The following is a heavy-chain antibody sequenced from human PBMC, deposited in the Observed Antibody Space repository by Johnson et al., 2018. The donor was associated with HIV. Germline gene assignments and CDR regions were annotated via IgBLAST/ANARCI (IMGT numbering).Heavy chain of an antibody. CDR2: IKQDGSEK. V-gene: IGHV3-7*02. Sequence: VQLVESGGGLVQRGGSLRLSCIASGFTFSSYAMSWVRQAPGKGLEWVANIKQDGSEKYYVDSVKGRFTISRDNAKNSLYLQMNSLRAEDTAVYYCARKGDAFDIWGQGTMVTVSP. CDR3: ARKGDAFDI. J-gene: IGHJ3*02. CDR1: GFTFSSYA.